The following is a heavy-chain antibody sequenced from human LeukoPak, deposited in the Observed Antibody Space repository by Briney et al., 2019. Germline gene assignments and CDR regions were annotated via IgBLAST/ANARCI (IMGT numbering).Heavy chain of an antibody. CDR2: TNPNSGNS. CDR3: AREGLDY. J-gene: IGHJ4*02. V-gene: IGHV1-8*03. CDR1: GGTFSSYA. Sequence: ASVKVSCKASGGTFSSYAINWVRQATGQGLEWMGYTNPNSGNSAYAQKFQDRVTITTDASISTASMELSGLRSEDTALYYCAREGLDYWGQGTLVTVSS.